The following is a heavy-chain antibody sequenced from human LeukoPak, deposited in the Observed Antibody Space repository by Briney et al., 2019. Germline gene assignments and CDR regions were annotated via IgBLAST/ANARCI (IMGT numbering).Heavy chain of an antibody. CDR1: GGSISSGGYY. Sequence: SRTLSLTCTVSGGSISSGGYYWSWIGQHPGKGLEWIGYIYYSGSTYYNPSLKSRVTISVDTSKNQFSLKLSSVTAADTAVYYCASESITMVRGVISDGMDVWGKGTTVTVSS. V-gene: IGHV4-31*03. D-gene: IGHD3-10*01. J-gene: IGHJ6*04. CDR3: ASESITMVRGVISDGMDV. CDR2: IYYSGST.